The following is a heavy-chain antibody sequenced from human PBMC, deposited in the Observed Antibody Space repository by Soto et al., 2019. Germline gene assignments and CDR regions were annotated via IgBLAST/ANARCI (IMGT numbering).Heavy chain of an antibody. Sequence: EVQLVESGGGLVKPGGSLRLSCAASGFSFSSYSMNWVRQAPGQGLECVSSISSSASHINYSDSVKGRFTISRDKAKKSLYLHMNSLRAEDTAVYYCARGYTGYCSGGTCYWFDPWGQGTLVTVSS. CDR3: ARGYTGYCSGGTCYWFDP. D-gene: IGHD2-15*01. CDR2: ISSSASHI. CDR1: GFSFSSYS. V-gene: IGHV3-21*01. J-gene: IGHJ5*02.